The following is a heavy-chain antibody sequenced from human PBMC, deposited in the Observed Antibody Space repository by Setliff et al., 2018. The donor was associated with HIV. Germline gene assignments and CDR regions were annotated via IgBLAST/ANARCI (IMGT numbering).Heavy chain of an antibody. Sequence: PSETLSLTCTVSGASISSGGYYWNWIRQLPGKGLEWIGYILDSGSTYYNPSLRGRLSMSIDTSANQFSVELTSVTAADTALYFCARVPNWGSALFAYDVWGLGTMVTVSS. V-gene: IGHV4-31*03. J-gene: IGHJ3*01. D-gene: IGHD7-27*01. CDR3: ARVPNWGSALFAYDV. CDR1: GASISSGGYY. CDR2: ILDSGST.